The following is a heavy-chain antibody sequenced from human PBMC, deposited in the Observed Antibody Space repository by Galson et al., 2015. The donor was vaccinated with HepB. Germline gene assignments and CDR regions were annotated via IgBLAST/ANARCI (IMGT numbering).Heavy chain of an antibody. CDR1: GDSVSSNSAA. D-gene: IGHD3-16*02. CDR3: ASTMITFGGVIVPFDY. CDR2: TYYRSKWYN. J-gene: IGHJ4*02. Sequence: CAISGDSVSSNSAAWNRIRQSPSRGLEWLGRTYYRSKWYNDYAVSVKSRITINPDTSKNQFSLQLNSVTPEDTAVYYCASTMITFGGVIVPFDYWGQGTLVTVSS. V-gene: IGHV6-1*01.